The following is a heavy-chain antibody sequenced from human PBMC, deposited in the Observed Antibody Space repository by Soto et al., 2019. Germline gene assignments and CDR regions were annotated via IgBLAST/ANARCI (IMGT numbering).Heavy chain of an antibody. D-gene: IGHD3-10*01. CDR2: ISYDGSNK. Sequence: GGSLRLSCAASGFIFSSYGMHWVRQAPGKGLEWVAVISYDGSNKYYADSVKGRFTISRDNSKNTLYLQMNSLRAEDTAVYYCAREVLVRGIKYHGMDVWGQGTTVTVSS. V-gene: IGHV3-30*03. CDR1: GFIFSSYG. J-gene: IGHJ6*02. CDR3: AREVLVRGIKYHGMDV.